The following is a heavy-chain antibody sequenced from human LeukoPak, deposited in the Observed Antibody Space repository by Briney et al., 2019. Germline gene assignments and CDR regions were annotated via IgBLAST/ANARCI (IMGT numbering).Heavy chain of an antibody. Sequence: SETLSLTCTVSGGSISSSGYYWGWIRQPPGKGLEWNGSIYYSGSTYYNPSLKSRLTISVDTSKDKFSLKLSSVTAADTSVYYCAREDDTSGCDAFDVWGQGTMVTVSS. V-gene: IGHV4-39*02. CDR3: AREDDTSGCDAFDV. CDR1: GGSISSSGYY. CDR2: IYYSGST. D-gene: IGHD3-22*01. J-gene: IGHJ3*01.